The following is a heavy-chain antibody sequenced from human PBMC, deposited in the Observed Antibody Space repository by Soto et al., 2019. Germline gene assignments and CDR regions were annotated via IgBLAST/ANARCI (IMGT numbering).Heavy chain of an antibody. J-gene: IGHJ4*02. CDR2: ISYDGSNK. Sequence: QVQLVESGGGVVQPGRSLRLSCAASGFTFSSYAMHWVRQAPGKGLEWVAVISYDGSNKYYADSVKGRFTISRDNSKNTLYLQMNSLRAEDTAVYYCARAPASKWLAGRGYFDYWGQGTLVTVSS. V-gene: IGHV3-30-3*01. CDR1: GFTFSSYA. CDR3: ARAPASKWLAGRGYFDY. D-gene: IGHD6-19*01.